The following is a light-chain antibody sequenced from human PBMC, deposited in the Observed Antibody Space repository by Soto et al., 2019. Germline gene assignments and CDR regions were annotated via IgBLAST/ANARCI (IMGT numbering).Light chain of an antibody. CDR1: NSDVGSYNL. Sequence: QSVLTQPASVSGSPRQSITMSCTGTNSDVGSYNLVSWLQQHPGKAPKLVIYEVTKRPSGVSDRFSGSKSGNTASLTISGRQAEDVADYYCFSYAGDSVYVFGTGTKVTVL. J-gene: IGLJ1*01. V-gene: IGLV2-23*02. CDR3: FSYAGDSVYV. CDR2: EVT.